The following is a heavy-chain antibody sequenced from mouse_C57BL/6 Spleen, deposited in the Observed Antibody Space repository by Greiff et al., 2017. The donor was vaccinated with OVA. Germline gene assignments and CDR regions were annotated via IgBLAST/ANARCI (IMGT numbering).Heavy chain of an antibody. V-gene: IGHV1-81*01. CDR1: GYTFTSYG. CDR3: ARSDGYYGVND. D-gene: IGHD2-3*01. CDR2: IYPRSGNT. J-gene: IGHJ2*01. Sequence: QVHVKQSGAELARPGASVKLSCKASGYTFTSYGISWVKQRTGQGLEWIGEIYPRSGNTYYNEKFKGKATLTADKSSSTAYMELRSLTSEDSAVYFCARSDGYYGVNDWGQGTTLTVSS.